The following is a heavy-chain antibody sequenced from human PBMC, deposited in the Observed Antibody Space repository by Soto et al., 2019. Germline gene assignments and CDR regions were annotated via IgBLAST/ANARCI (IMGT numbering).Heavy chain of an antibody. V-gene: IGHV3-11*01. J-gene: IGHJ4*02. D-gene: IGHD3-9*01. Sequence: GGSLRLSCAASGFTFSDYYMSWIRQAPGKGLEWVSYISSSGSTIYYADSVKGRFTISRDNAKNSLYLQMNSLRAEDTAVYYCAREQHYYDILTGYFYYFDYWGQGTLVTVSS. CDR2: ISSSGSTI. CDR1: GFTFSDYY. CDR3: AREQHYYDILTGYFYYFDY.